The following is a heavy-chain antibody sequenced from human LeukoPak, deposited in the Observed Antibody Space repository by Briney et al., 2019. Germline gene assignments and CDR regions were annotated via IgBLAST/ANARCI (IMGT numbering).Heavy chain of an antibody. V-gene: IGHV4-30-4*01. CDR1: GGSISSGDYY. CDR2: IYYSGST. CDR3: ARGPSSGYRHAFDI. D-gene: IGHD3-22*01. J-gene: IGHJ3*02. Sequence: SETLSLTCTVSGGSISSGDYYWSWIRQPPGKGLEWIGYIYYSGSTYYNPSLKSRVTISVDTSKNQFSLKLSSVTAADTAVYYCARGPSSGYRHAFDIWGQGTMVTVSS.